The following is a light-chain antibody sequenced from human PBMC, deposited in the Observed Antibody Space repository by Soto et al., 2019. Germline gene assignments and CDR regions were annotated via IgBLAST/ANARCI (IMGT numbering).Light chain of an antibody. CDR1: QSVSGY. CDR3: QQRANWPLT. J-gene: IGKJ4*01. V-gene: IGKV3-11*01. Sequence: DSGLTQSPAPLSLCPGERGTLSCRAIQSVSGYLVWYQQNPGQAPRLLISDASNRATGIPARFSGSGSGADFTLTISSLEPEDFAVYYCQQRANWPLTVGGGTKVEIK. CDR2: DAS.